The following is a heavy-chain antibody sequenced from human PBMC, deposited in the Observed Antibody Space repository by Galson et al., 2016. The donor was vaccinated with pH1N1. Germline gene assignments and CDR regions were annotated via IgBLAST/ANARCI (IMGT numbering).Heavy chain of an antibody. CDR3: AKSTEQWVAPEWYFDL. D-gene: IGHD6-19*01. J-gene: IGHJ2*01. Sequence: SLRLPCAASGFTFDDFAMHWVRQIPGKGLEWVSGISWNSGRIVYADSVKGRFTISRDNTKNSLYLQMNSLRSEDTALYYCAKSTEQWVAPEWYFDLWGRGSLVTVSS. CDR1: GFTFDDFA. CDR2: ISWNSGRI. V-gene: IGHV3-9*01.